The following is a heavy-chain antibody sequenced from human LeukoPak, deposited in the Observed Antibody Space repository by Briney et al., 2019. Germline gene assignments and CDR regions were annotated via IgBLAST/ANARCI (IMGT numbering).Heavy chain of an antibody. Sequence: GGSLRLSCLTSGFTLSTNAMSWVRQAPGKGLEWVSSISSSSSYIYYADSVKGRFTISRDNAKNSLYLQMNSLRAEDTAVYYCAGSPVGYGDYWGQGTLVTVSS. V-gene: IGHV3-21*01. CDR3: AGSPVGYGDY. CDR2: ISSSSSYI. CDR1: GFTLSTNA. J-gene: IGHJ4*02. D-gene: IGHD5-12*01.